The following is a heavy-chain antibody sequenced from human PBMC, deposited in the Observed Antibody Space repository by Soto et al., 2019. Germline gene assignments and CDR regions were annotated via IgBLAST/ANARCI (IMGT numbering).Heavy chain of an antibody. Sequence: SETLSLTCTVSGGSVSSGSYYWGWIRQPPGKGLEWIGYIYSSGSANYNPSLKSRVTISRDTSKNQISLKVASVTAADTAGYYCARGFSSVSMDAWGQGTKVTVSS. CDR3: ARGFSSVSMDA. CDR2: IYSSGSA. J-gene: IGHJ6*02. CDR1: GGSVSSGSYY. V-gene: IGHV4-61*01. D-gene: IGHD6-19*01.